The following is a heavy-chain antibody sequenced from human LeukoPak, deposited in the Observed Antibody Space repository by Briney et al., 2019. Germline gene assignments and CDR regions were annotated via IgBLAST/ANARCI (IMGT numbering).Heavy chain of an antibody. Sequence: PSETLSLTCAVYGGSFSGYYWSWIRQPPGKGLEWIGEINHSGSTNYNPSLKSRVTISVDTSKNQFSLKLSSVTAADTAVYYCARGSGSYGFYYYYYMDVWGKGTTVTVSS. D-gene: IGHD1-26*01. CDR3: ARGSGSYGFYYYYYMDV. CDR1: GGSFSGYY. CDR2: INHSGST. V-gene: IGHV4-34*01. J-gene: IGHJ6*03.